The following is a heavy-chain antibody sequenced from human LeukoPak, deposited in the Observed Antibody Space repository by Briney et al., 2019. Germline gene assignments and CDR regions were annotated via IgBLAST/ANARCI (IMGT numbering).Heavy chain of an antibody. V-gene: IGHV3-48*01. J-gene: IGHJ4*02. CDR2: ISTRNTI. Sequence: GGSLRLSCEVSGFTFSSYSLNWVRQAPGKGLEWLSYISTRNTIYYGDSVKGRFTISRDNAKNSLFLQMNSLRAEDTALYYCARGDHHDDKVVGIDYWGQGTLVTVSS. CDR1: GFTFSSYS. CDR3: ARGDHHDDKVVGIDY. D-gene: IGHD2-21*02.